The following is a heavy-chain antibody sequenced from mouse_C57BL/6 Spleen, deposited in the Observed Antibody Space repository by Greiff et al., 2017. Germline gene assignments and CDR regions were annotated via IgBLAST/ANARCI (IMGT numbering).Heavy chain of an antibody. CDR1: GYSITSGYD. V-gene: IGHV3-1*01. CDR3: ARDYGSSTWFAY. J-gene: IGHJ3*01. D-gene: IGHD1-1*01. Sequence: EVQRVESGPGMVKPSQSLSLTCTVTGYSITSGYDWHWIRHFPGNKLEWMGYISYSGSPKYNPSLKSRISITHDTSKNHFFLKLNPVTTEDTATYYCARDYGSSTWFAYWGQGTLVTVSA. CDR2: ISYSGSP.